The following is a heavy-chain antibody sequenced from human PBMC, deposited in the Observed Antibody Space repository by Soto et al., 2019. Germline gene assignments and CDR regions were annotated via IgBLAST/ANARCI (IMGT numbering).Heavy chain of an antibody. CDR2: IIPIFGTA. J-gene: IGHJ6*02. Sequence: SSVKVSCNASGGTFSSYAISWVRQAPGQGLEWMAAIIPIFGTANYAQKFQGRVTITAEKSTRTAYIELSSLRSEDTAVYYCARKYSSDSSRYSPGPYFYYGMDVWGQGTTVTVSS. CDR3: ARKYSSDSSRYSPGPYFYYGMDV. V-gene: IGHV1-69*06. D-gene: IGHD3-22*01. CDR1: GGTFSSYA.